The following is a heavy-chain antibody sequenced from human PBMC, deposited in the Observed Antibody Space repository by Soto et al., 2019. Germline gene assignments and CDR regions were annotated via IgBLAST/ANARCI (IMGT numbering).Heavy chain of an antibody. D-gene: IGHD2-15*01. J-gene: IGHJ4*02. Sequence: GGSLRLCCAASGFTFSSYSMNWVRQAPGKGLEWVSSISSSSSYIYYADSVKGRFTISRDNAKNSLYLQMNSLRAEDTAVYYCAREAVVAASFGYWGQGTLVTVSS. CDR1: GFTFSSYS. V-gene: IGHV3-21*01. CDR2: ISSSSSYI. CDR3: AREAVVAASFGY.